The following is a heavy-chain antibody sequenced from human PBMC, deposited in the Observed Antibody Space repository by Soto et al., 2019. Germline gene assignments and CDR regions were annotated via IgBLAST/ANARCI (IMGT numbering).Heavy chain of an antibody. CDR1: GFTFSSYA. V-gene: IGHV3-23*01. CDR2: ISASGGST. D-gene: IGHD4-17*01. Sequence: PGGSLRLSCAASGFTFSSYAMSWVRQAPGKGLEWVSAISASGGSTYYADSVKGRFTISRDNSKNPLYLQMNSLRAEDTAVYYCAKSAYYGDYYFDYWGQGTLVTVSS. J-gene: IGHJ4*02. CDR3: AKSAYYGDYYFDY.